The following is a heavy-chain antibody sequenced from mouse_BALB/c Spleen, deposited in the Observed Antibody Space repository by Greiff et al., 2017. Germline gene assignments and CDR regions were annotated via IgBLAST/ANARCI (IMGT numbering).Heavy chain of an antibody. CDR2: ISDGGSYT. J-gene: IGHJ3*01. CDR1: GFTFSDYY. D-gene: IGHD2-4*01. Sequence: EVQLVESGGGLVKPGGSLKLSCAASGFTFSDYYMYWVRQTPEKRLEWVATISDGGSYTYYPDSVKGRFTISRDNAKNNLYLQMSSLKSEDTAMYYCARAPYDYEFAYWGQGTLVTVSA. V-gene: IGHV5-4*02. CDR3: ARAPYDYEFAY.